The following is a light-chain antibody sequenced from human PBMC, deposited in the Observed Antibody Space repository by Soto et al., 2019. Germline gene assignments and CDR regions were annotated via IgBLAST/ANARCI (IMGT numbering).Light chain of an antibody. J-gene: IGKJ4*01. CDR3: QQYDRWPVT. V-gene: IGKV3-15*01. Sequence: EVVMTQSPATLSVSPGERVTFSCRASQSVTTNLDWYQHKPGQSPRLLISGASTGASGIPPRFSGSGSGTEFTLTIDRLQSADFAVYYCQQYDRWPVTFGGGTKVEIK. CDR2: GAS. CDR1: QSVTTN.